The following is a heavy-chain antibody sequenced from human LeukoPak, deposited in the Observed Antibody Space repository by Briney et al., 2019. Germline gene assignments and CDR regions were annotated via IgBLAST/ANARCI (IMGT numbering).Heavy chain of an antibody. CDR1: GGSISSSSYY. D-gene: IGHD3-22*01. Sequence: PSETLSLTCTVSGGSISSSSYYWGWIRQPPGKGLEWIGSIYYSGSTYYNPSLKSRVTISVDTSRNQFSLKLTSVTAADTAVYYCARHPRGSRGSFDYWGQGTLVTVSS. V-gene: IGHV4-39*01. CDR3: ARHPRGSRGSFDY. CDR2: IYYSGST. J-gene: IGHJ4*02.